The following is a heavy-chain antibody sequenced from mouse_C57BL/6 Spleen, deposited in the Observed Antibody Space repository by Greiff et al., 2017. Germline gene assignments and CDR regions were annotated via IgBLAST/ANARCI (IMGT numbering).Heavy chain of an antibody. V-gene: IGHV1-82*01. CDR2: IYPGDGDT. CDR3: ARWVGYYFGY. CDR1: GYAFSSSW. J-gene: IGHJ2*01. Sequence: QVQLQQSGPELVKPGASVKISCKASGYAFSSSWMNWVKQRPGKGLEWIGRIYPGDGDTNYNGKFKGKATLAADKSSSTAYMQLSSRTSEDSAVYFGARWVGYYFGYWGQGTTLTVAS. D-gene: IGHD1-1*02.